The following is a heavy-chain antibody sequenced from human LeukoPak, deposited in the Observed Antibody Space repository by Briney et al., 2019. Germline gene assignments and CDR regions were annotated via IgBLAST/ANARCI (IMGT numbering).Heavy chain of an antibody. J-gene: IGHJ4*02. CDR1: GFTFSSYA. CDR2: ISYDGSNK. Sequence: GGSLRLSCAASGFTFSSYAMHWVRQAPGKGLEWVAVISYDGSNKYYADSVKGRFTISRDNSKNTLYLQMNSLRAEDTAVYYCAREGIAAAGKRVGGFDYWGQGTLVTVSS. CDR3: AREGIAAAGKRVGGFDY. D-gene: IGHD6-13*01. V-gene: IGHV3-30*04.